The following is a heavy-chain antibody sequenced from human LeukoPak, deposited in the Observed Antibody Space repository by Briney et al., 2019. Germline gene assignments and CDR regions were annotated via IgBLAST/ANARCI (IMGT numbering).Heavy chain of an antibody. CDR2: ISGSGGST. V-gene: IGHV3-23*01. D-gene: IGHD3-22*01. CDR1: GITFTSQA. J-gene: IGHJ4*02. Sequence: GGSLRLSCAASGITFTSQAMTWVREAPGKGLEWVSGISGSGGSTYYADSVRGRFTISRDNSRNTLYVQMNSLRAEDTAVYYCARGDYYYDSSGYGYYWGQGTLVTVSS. CDR3: ARGDYYYDSSGYGYY.